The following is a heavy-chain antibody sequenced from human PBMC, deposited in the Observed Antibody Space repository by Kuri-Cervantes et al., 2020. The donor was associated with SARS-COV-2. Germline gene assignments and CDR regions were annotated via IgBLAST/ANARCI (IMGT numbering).Heavy chain of an antibody. CDR2: IYHSGST. D-gene: IGHD1-26*01. CDR1: GYPISSGNY. J-gene: IGHJ4*02. CDR3: ARGVSVGAMLDY. Sequence: SETLSLTCAVSGYPISSGNYLGWTRQPPGKGLEWIGSIYHSGSTYYNPSLKSQVTISVDTSKKQFSLKLSSVTAADTAVYYCARGVSVGAMLDYRGQGTLVTVSS. V-gene: IGHV4-38-2*01.